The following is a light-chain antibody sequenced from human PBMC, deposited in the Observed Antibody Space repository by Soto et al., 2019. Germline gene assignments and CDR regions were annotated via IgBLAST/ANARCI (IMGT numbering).Light chain of an antibody. CDR1: TNDIGVYDF. CDR3: KSYAGSNTYV. Sequence: QSALTQPPSASGSPGQSVTISCTGTTNDIGVYDFVSWYQHHPGKAPRLIIYEVVQRPSGVPDRFSGSKSGNTASLTVSGLQAVDEADYFCKSYAGSNTYVFGSGAKVTGL. J-gene: IGLJ1*01. CDR2: EVV. V-gene: IGLV2-8*01.